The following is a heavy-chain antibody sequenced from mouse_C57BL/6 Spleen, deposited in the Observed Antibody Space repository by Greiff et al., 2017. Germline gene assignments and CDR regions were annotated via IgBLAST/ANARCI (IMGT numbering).Heavy chain of an antibody. CDR2: ISSGGDYI. J-gene: IGHJ1*03. V-gene: IGHV5-9-1*02. CDR3: TRDLDDYEYFDV. D-gene: IGHD2-4*01. CDR1: GFTFSSYA. Sequence: DVMLVESGEGLVKPGGSLKLSCAASGFTFSSYAMSWVRQTPEKRLEWVAYISSGGDYIYYADTVKGRFTISRDNARNTLYLQMSSLKSEDTAMYYCTRDLDDYEYFDVWGTGTTVTVSS.